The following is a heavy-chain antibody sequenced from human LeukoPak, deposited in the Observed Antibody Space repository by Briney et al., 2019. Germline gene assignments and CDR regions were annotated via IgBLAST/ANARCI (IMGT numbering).Heavy chain of an antibody. V-gene: IGHV5-51*01. J-gene: IGHJ5*01. CDR1: GFNFTAYW. CDR3: ARHQYYYDSSGNSGWFDS. D-gene: IGHD3-22*01. Sequence: GESLKISCKGSGFNFTAYWIAWVRQMPGKGLEWMGISHPINSDTKYSPAFQGQVTISADKSSSTAYLQWNSLKASDTAMYYCARHQYYYDSSGNSGWFDSWGQGTLVTVSS. CDR2: SHPINSDT.